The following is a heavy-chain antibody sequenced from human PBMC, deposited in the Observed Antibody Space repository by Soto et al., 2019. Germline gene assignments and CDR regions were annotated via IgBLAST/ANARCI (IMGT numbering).Heavy chain of an antibody. V-gene: IGHV3-23*01. CDR1: RFTLGNFA. Sequence: EVELLESGGGLVQPGGSLRLSCAASRFTLGNFAMSWVRQVPGKGLEWVAVASGSGVTTKYAGSVKGRFVISKDNSNNTLSLEMHSLRAEDTGVYYCEKGRLRGLDNGNFDYWGQGTLVTVSS. CDR2: ASGSGVTT. J-gene: IGHJ4*02. D-gene: IGHD1-20*01. CDR3: EKGRLRGLDNGNFDY.